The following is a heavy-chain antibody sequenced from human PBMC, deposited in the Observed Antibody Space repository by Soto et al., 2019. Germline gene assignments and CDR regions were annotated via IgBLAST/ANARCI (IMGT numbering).Heavy chain of an antibody. Sequence: SETLSLTCTVSGGSISSGDYYWSWIRQPPGKGLEWIGYIYYSGSTYYNPSLKSRVTISVDTSKNQFSLKLSSVTAADTAVYYCYRKHSTSSSWGDRYYYGMDLWAQGTTVTVSS. J-gene: IGHJ6*02. D-gene: IGHD6-13*01. V-gene: IGHV4-30-4*01. CDR1: GGSISSGDYY. CDR2: IYYSGST. CDR3: YRKHSTSSSWGDRYYYGMDL.